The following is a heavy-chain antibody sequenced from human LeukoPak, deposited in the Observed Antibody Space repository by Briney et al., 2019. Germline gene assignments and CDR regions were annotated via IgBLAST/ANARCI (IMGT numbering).Heavy chain of an antibody. D-gene: IGHD3-10*01. V-gene: IGHV3-23*01. CDR3: AKDQSRRVTMVRGGDFDY. CDR1: GFTFSSYA. J-gene: IGHJ4*02. CDR2: ISGSGGST. Sequence: PGGSLRLSCAASGFTFSSYAMSWVRQAPGKGLEWVSAISGSGGSTYYADSVKGRFTISRDNSKNTLYLQMNSLRAEDTAVYYCAKDQSRRVTMVRGGDFDYWGQGTLVTVSS.